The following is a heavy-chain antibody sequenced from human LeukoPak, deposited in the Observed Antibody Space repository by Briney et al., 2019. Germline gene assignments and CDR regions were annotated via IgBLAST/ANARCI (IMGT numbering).Heavy chain of an antibody. V-gene: IGHV4-59*01. D-gene: IGHD1-7*01. CDR3: ARDTGNYGGDWFDP. CDR1: GGSISGYC. Sequence: PSETLSLTCSVSGGSISGYCWTWIRQPPGKGLEWIGHISYTGNTKYNPSLKSRVTISVDTSKNQLSLNLSSVTAADPALYYCARDTGNYGGDWFDPWGQGTLVTVSS. J-gene: IGHJ5*02. CDR2: ISYTGNT.